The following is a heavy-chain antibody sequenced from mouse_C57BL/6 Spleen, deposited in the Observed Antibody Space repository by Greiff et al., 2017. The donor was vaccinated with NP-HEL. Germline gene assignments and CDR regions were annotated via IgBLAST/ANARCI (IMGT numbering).Heavy chain of an antibody. Sequence: QVQLQQPGAELVMPGASVKLSCMASGYTFTSYWMHWVKQRPGQGLEWIGEIDPSDSYPNYNQKFKGKSTLTVDKSSSTAYMQLSSLTSEDSAVYYCARGELGRDYWGQGTTLTVSS. J-gene: IGHJ2*01. CDR1: GYTFTSYW. CDR2: IDPSDSYP. V-gene: IGHV1-69*01. D-gene: IGHD4-1*01. CDR3: ARGELGRDY.